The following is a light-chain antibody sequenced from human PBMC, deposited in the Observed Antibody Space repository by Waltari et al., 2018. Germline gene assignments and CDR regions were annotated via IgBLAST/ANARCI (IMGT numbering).Light chain of an antibody. J-gene: IGKJ1*01. CDR2: DAS. CDR1: QRVSSF. Sequence: DIVLTQSPATVSLSPGESATLSCRTSQRVSSFVAWYPPKPGQPPRLLIADASNRASGISDRITASGSGLDFTLTISSLEPEDVGVYYCQQRDNWPWTFGQGTKVEIK. CDR3: QQRDNWPWT. V-gene: IGKV3-11*01.